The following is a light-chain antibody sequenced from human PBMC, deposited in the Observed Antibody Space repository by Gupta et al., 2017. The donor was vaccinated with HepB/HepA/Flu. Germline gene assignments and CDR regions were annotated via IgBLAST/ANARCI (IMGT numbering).Light chain of an antibody. CDR2: DDS. V-gene: IGLV3-21*03. Sequence: SYVLTQPPSVSVAPGKTATITCGGNNIGGRSVHWYQQKPGQAPVLVVYDDSDRPSGIPERFSGSNSGNTATLTITRVEGGEEADYYCQRGDSSSPVVFGGGTKLTVL. CDR3: QRGDSSSPVV. CDR1: NIGGRS. J-gene: IGLJ2*01.